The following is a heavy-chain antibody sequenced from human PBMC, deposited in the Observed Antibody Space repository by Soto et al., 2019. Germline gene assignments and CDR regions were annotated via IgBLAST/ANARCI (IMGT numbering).Heavy chain of an antibody. CDR2: INPNSGGT. V-gene: IGHV1-2*02. D-gene: IGHD3-22*01. CDR3: ARLDSSGYAGAEGSDY. J-gene: IGHJ4*02. CDR1: GYTFTGYY. Sequence: EASVKVSCQASGYTFTGYYMHWVRQAPGQGLEWMGWINPNSGGTNYAQKFQGRVTMTRDTSISTAQMELSRLRSDDTAVYYCARLDSSGYAGAEGSDYWGQGTLVTVSS.